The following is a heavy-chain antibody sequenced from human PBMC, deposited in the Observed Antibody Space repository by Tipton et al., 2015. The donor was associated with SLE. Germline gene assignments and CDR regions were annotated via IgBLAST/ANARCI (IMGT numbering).Heavy chain of an antibody. J-gene: IGHJ4*02. V-gene: IGHV4-59*01. CDR3: ATYFYDATGYQSVDD. D-gene: IGHD3-22*01. CDR2: IDYTANP. Sequence: TLSLTCTVSGGSIGSFYWSWIRQPPGKGLEWIGNIDYTANPNYSPSLKSRVTISIDTSTNHFSLKLRSVTAADTAVYYCATYFYDATGYQSVDDWGQGALVTVSS. CDR1: GGSIGSFY.